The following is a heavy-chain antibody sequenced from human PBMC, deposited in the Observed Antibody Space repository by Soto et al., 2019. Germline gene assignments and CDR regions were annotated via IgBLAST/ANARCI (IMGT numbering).Heavy chain of an antibody. J-gene: IGHJ4*02. D-gene: IGHD3-16*01. CDR2: ISYDGSNK. CDR3: AKNRLPFG. Sequence: QVQLVESGGGVVQPGRSLRLSCAASGFTFSSYGMHWVRQAPGKGLEWVAVISYDGSNKYYADSVKGRFTISRDNSKNTLYLQMNSLRAEDTAVYYCAKNRLPFGWGQGTLVTVSS. V-gene: IGHV3-30*18. CDR1: GFTFSSYG.